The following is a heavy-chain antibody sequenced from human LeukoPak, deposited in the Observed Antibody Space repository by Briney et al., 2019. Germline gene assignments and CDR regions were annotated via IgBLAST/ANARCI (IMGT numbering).Heavy chain of an antibody. CDR1: GFTFSSHG. CDR3: ACGGGSAFAVDY. Sequence: GSLRLSCAASGFTFSSHGMHWVRQAPGKGLEGVAVIWYDGRNKYYADSVKGRFTISRDNSKNTLYPQLNSLRAEDTAVYYCACGGGSAFAVDYWGQGTLVTVSS. J-gene: IGHJ4*02. D-gene: IGHD3-16*01. CDR2: IWYDGRNK. V-gene: IGHV3-33*01.